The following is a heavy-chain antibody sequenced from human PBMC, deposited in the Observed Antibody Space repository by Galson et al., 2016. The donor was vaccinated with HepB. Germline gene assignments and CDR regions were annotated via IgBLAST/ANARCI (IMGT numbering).Heavy chain of an antibody. CDR1: GASISGYY. V-gene: IGHV4-59*01. CDR3: ARDDSGGWYGFHYGMDV. CDR2: IQYSGRT. J-gene: IGHJ6*02. D-gene: IGHD6-19*01. Sequence: QVQLQESGPGLVKPSETLSLTCTVSGASISGYYLSWIRQPPGKGLEWIGYIQYSGRTNYNPSLKSRVTISVDTSKNQFSLKLSTVTAADTAVYYCARDDSGGWYGFHYGMDVWGQGTTVTVSS.